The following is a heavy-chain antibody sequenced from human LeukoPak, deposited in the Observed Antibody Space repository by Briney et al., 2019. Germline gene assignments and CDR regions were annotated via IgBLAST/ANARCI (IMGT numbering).Heavy chain of an antibody. J-gene: IGHJ4*02. CDR3: ANGDSSGWYDGFVDY. V-gene: IGHV3-30*05. CDR1: GFTFNTYG. CDR2: ISNDGTKK. D-gene: IGHD6-19*01. Sequence: PGESLRLLCAPSGFTFNTYGMHCVPQAPGKGLEHAPFISNDGTKKYYIDSVKGRFTISRDNSKDTLYLQMNSLTAEDTALYYCANGDSSGWYDGFVDYWGQGTLVTVSS.